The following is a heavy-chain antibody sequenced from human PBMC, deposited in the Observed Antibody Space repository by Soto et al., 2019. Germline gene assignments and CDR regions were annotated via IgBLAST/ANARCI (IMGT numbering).Heavy chain of an antibody. CDR2: ISYDGSNK. CDR1: GFTFSSYA. CDR3: ARDSQSIVVVPAAQGGDAFDI. Sequence: GESLKISCAASGFTFSSYAMHWVRQAPGKGLEWVAVISYDGSNKYYADSVKGRFTISRDNSKNTLYLQMNSLRAEDTAVYYCARDSQSIVVVPAAQGGDAFDIWGQGTMVTVSS. V-gene: IGHV3-30-3*01. D-gene: IGHD2-2*01. J-gene: IGHJ3*02.